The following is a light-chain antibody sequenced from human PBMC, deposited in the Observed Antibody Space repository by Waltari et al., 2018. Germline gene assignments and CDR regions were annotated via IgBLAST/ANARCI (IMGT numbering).Light chain of an antibody. CDR2: DAF. Sequence: DIQMTQSPSSLSASVGDRVTITCQASQDIRTYLNWYQQKPGRAPKLLIFDAFNLETGVLRRFSGSGSGTHFSFTINSLQPEDIATYYCQQYDNLPTTFGQGTRLDMK. CDR1: QDIRTY. CDR3: QQYDNLPTT. J-gene: IGKJ5*01. V-gene: IGKV1-33*01.